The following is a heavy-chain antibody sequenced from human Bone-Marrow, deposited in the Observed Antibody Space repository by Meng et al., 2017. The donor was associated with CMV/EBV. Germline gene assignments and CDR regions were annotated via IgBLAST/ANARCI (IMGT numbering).Heavy chain of an antibody. J-gene: IGHJ3*02. Sequence: GGSLRLSCPASGFTFSTQTMSWVRQAPGKGLEWASAISYSGTTTYYADSVKGRFTVSRDNSKNTLYLQMNSLRADDTAVYYCVKGGLSTLPRAFDSWGQGTLVTVSS. CDR3: VKGGLSTLPRAFDS. V-gene: IGHV3-23*01. CDR2: ISYSGTTT. D-gene: IGHD2/OR15-2a*01. CDR1: GFTFSTQT.